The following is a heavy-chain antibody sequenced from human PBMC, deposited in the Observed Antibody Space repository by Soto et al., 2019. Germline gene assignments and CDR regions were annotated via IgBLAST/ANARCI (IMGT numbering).Heavy chain of an antibody. CDR3: ARGGITGTTVYYGMDV. D-gene: IGHD1-7*01. Sequence: EVQLVESGGGLVQPGGSLRLSCAASGFTFSSYEMNWVRQAPGKGLEWVSYISSSGSTIYYADYVKGRFTISRDNAKNSLYLQMNSLRAEDTAVYYCARGGITGTTVYYGMDVWGQGTTVTVSS. J-gene: IGHJ6*02. CDR2: ISSSGSTI. CDR1: GFTFSSYE. V-gene: IGHV3-48*03.